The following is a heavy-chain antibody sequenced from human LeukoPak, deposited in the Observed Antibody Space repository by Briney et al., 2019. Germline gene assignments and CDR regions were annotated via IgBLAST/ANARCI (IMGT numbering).Heavy chain of an antibody. CDR1: GLIFSAYS. D-gene: IGHD6-19*01. V-gene: IGHV3-30-3*01. J-gene: IGHJ6*02. CDR2: ISFDGANE. Sequence: GGSLRLSCTVSGLIFSAYSLYWVRQAPGKGLEWVAIISFDGANEHYADSVKGRFTISRDNSKNTLYLQMNSLRAEDTAVYYCARGEGGWYFGGMDVWGQGTTVTVSS. CDR3: ARGEGGWYFGGMDV.